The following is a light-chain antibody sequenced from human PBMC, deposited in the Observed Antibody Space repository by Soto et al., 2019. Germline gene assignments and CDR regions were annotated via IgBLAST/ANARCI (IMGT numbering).Light chain of an antibody. V-gene: IGKV3-15*01. CDR2: GAP. CDR1: QSVSSN. CDR3: QQYNNWPPWT. Sequence: EIVMTQSPATLSVSPGERATLSCRASQSVSSNLAWYQQKPGQAPRLLIYGAPTRATGIPARFSGSGSGTEFTLTISSLQSEDSAVYHCQQYNNWPPWTFGQGTKVEIK. J-gene: IGKJ1*01.